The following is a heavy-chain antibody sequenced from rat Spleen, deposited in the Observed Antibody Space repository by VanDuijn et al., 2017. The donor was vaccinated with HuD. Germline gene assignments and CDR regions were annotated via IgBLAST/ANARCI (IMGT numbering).Heavy chain of an antibody. CDR1: GFTFSNYY. CDR2: ITPGGDNS. D-gene: IGHD1-7*01. V-gene: IGHV5-25*01. Sequence: EVQLLESGGGLVQPGRSMRLSCAASGFTFSNYYMAWVRQAPTKGLEWVASITPGGDNSYYRDSVKGRFTIARDNSKRTLYLQMDSLRSEDTATYYCARQPPDYGFAGDWFAAWGQGAMVTVSS. CDR3: ARQPPDYGFAGDWFAA. J-gene: IGHJ2*01.